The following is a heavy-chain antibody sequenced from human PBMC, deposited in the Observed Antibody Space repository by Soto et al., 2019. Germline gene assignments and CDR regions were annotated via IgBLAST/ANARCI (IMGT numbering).Heavy chain of an antibody. J-gene: IGHJ3*02. V-gene: IGHV3-33*01. D-gene: IGHD1-7*01. CDR2: IWCDGSNK. CDR1: GFTFSRNG. Sequence: QVQLVESGGGVVQPGRSLRLSCAASGFTFSRNGMHWVRQAPGKGLEWVAVIWCDGSNKYYADSVKGRFTISRDNSKNTLYLEMNSLRAEDTAVYYCARVSGTTKGVFDMWGQGTMVTVSS. CDR3: ARVSGTTKGVFDM.